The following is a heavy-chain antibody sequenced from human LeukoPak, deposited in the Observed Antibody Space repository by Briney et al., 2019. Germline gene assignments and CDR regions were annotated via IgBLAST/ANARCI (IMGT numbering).Heavy chain of an antibody. CDR1: GFTFSSYS. V-gene: IGHV3-21*01. CDR3: ARGPSPYSGSYYDY. Sequence: GGSLRLSCAASGFTFSSYSMNWVRQAPGKGREWVSSISSSSSYIYYADSVKGRFTISRDNAKNTLYLQMNSLRADDTAVYYCARGPSPYSGSYYDYWGQGTLVTVSS. J-gene: IGHJ4*02. CDR2: ISSSSSYI. D-gene: IGHD1-26*01.